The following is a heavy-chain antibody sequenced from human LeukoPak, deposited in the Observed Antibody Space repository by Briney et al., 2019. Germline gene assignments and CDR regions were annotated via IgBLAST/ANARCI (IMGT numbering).Heavy chain of an antibody. Sequence: TGGSLRLSCAASGFTFSSYAIHRVRQAPGKGLEWVAAISYDGSNKFYADSVKGRFTISRDNSINTLYLQMNSLRAEDTAVYFCARQAATLDYWGQGTLVTVSS. D-gene: IGHD6-25*01. J-gene: IGHJ4*02. CDR3: ARQAATLDY. CDR1: GFTFSSYA. V-gene: IGHV3-30*04. CDR2: ISYDGSNK.